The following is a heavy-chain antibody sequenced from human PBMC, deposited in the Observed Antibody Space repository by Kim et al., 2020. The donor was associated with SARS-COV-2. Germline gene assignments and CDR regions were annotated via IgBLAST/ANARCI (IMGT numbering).Heavy chain of an antibody. V-gene: IGHV4-61*02. CDR3: ASSITMVRGADNFDY. J-gene: IGHJ4*02. Sequence: SETLSLTCTVSGGSISSGSYYWSWIRQPAGKGLEWIGRIYTSGSTNYNPSLKSRVTISVDTSKNQFSLKLSSVTAADTAVYYCASSITMVRGADNFDYWGQGTLVTVSS. CDR2: IYTSGST. CDR1: GGSISSGSYY. D-gene: IGHD3-10*01.